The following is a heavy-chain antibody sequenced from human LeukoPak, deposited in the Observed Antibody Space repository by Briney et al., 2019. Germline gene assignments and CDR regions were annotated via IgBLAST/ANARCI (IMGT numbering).Heavy chain of an antibody. J-gene: IGHJ4*02. V-gene: IGHV3-7*01. D-gene: IGHD3-10*01. CDR1: GFTFSSYW. CDR2: IKQDGSEK. Sequence: GGSLRLSCAASGFTFSSYWMSWVRQAPGKGLEWVANIKQDGSEKYYVDSVKGRFTISRDNAKNSLYLQMNSLRAEDTAVYYCARDPLYYYGSGSYYVDYWGQGTLVTVSS. CDR3: ARDPLYYYGSGSYYVDY.